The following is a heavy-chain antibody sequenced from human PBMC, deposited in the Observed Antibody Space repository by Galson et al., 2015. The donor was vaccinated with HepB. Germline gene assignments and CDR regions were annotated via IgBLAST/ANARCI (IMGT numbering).Heavy chain of an antibody. J-gene: IGHJ6*02. V-gene: IGHV3-15*01. CDR3: TTGAAAGHYYYYGMDV. D-gene: IGHD6-13*01. CDR1: GFTFSNDW. CDR2: IKSKTDGGTT. Sequence: SLRLSCAASGFTFSNDWMSWVRQAPGKGLEWVGRIKSKTDGGTTDYAAPVKGRFTISRDDSKNTLYLQMNSLKTEDTAEYYCTTGAAAGHYYYYGMDVWGQGTTVTVSS.